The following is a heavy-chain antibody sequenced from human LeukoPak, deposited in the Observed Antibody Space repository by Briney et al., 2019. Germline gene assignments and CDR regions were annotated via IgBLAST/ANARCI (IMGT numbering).Heavy chain of an antibody. CDR2: ISAYNGNT. Sequence: GASVKVSCKASGYTFTSYGISWVRQAPGQGLEWMGWISAYNGNTNYAQKLQGRVTMTTDTSTSTAYMELRSLRSDDTAVYYCASGGYSYGPSSYYFDYWGQGTLVTVSS. J-gene: IGHJ4*02. CDR3: ASGGYSYGPSSYYFDY. V-gene: IGHV1-18*01. D-gene: IGHD5-18*01. CDR1: GYTFTSYG.